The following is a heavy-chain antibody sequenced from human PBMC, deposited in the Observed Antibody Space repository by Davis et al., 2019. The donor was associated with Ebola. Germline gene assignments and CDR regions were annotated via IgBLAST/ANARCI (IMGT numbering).Heavy chain of an antibody. CDR1: GFSLNTSGVG. CDR3: ARTTKYYDFLVLGDYYYYYGMDV. V-gene: IGHV2-70*01. CDR2: IDWDDDK. Sequence: SGPTLVKPTQTLTLTCTFSGFSLNTSGVGVGWIRQPPGKALEWLALIDWDDDKYYSKSLKTRLTISKDTSKNQVVLTMTNMDPVDTATYYCARTTKYYDFLVLGDYYYYYGMDVWGQGTTVTVSS. J-gene: IGHJ6*02. D-gene: IGHD3-3*01.